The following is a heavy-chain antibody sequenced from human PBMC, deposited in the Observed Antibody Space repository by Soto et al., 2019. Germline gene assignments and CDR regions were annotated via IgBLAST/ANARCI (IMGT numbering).Heavy chain of an antibody. CDR2: IWSDGNNR. J-gene: IGHJ4*02. Sequence: GGSLRLSCAASGFTFSNYAMHWVRQAPGKGLEWLAVIWSDGNNRYYADSVKGRFTISRDNSKNTVYLQMNSLRAEDTAVYYCVRGDNWNDEASDYWGQGTLVTVSS. CDR3: VRGDNWNDEASDY. CDR1: GFTFSNYA. D-gene: IGHD1-1*01. V-gene: IGHV3-33*08.